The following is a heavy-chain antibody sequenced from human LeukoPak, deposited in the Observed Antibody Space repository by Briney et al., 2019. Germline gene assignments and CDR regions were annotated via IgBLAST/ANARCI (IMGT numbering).Heavy chain of an antibody. CDR3: ASELDYGDYYYYMDV. CDR2: IYYSGST. Sequence: GSLRLSCAASGFTVSSKYMTWVRQPPGKGLEWIGSIYYSGSTYCNPSLKSRVTISVDTSKNQFSLKLSSVTAADTAVYYCASELDYGDYYYYMDVWGKGTTVTVSS. V-gene: IGHV4-39*07. D-gene: IGHD4-17*01. J-gene: IGHJ6*03. CDR1: GFTVSSKY.